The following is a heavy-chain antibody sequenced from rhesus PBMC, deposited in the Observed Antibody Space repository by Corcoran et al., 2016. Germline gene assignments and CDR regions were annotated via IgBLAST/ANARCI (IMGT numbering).Heavy chain of an antibody. Sequence: QVQLQESGPGLVKPSETLSLTCAVSGGSISSSNWWSWIRQPPGKGLEWIGYISVCTGSTYYNPSLKSRVPISTDPSKNQFSLKLSSVTAADTAVYYCARRGVGATFDYWGQGVLVTVSS. J-gene: IGHJ4*01. CDR1: GGSISSSNW. CDR3: ARRGVGATFDY. V-gene: IGHV4-65*01. D-gene: IGHD1-44*02. CDR2: ISVCTGST.